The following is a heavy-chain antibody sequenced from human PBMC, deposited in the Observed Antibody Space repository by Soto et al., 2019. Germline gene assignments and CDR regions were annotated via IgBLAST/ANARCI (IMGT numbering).Heavy chain of an antibody. CDR2: TYYNGDT. Sequence: NPSETLSLTCTVSDDSFRGAEYYWSWIRQPLGKGPEWIGYTYYNGDTEYNPALRSRVTMSEDTSKNQFSLRLSSVTAADTAVYFCARGPAYIDGWRTFDLWGRGILVTVSS. J-gene: IGHJ4*02. D-gene: IGHD6-19*01. CDR3: ARGPAYIDGWRTFDL. V-gene: IGHV4-61*08. CDR1: DDSFRGAEYY.